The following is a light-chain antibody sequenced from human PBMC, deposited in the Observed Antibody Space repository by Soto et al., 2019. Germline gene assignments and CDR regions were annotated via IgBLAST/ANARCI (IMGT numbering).Light chain of an antibody. V-gene: IGKV3-15*01. CDR2: NAS. CDR1: QSVNNN. CDR3: QQYNTWPLT. Sequence: EIVMTQSPATLSVSPGERATLSCRASQSVNNNLAWYQQKPGQAPRLLIYNASTRPTGLPARFSGSGSGTEFTLTISSLQSEDFAVYYCQQYNTWPLTFGGGTKVEI. J-gene: IGKJ4*01.